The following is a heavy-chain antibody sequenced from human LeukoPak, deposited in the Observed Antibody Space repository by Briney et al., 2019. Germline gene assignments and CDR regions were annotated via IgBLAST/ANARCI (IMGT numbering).Heavy chain of an antibody. D-gene: IGHD6-19*01. CDR3: ARPLAVAGSYYFDY. CDR1: GYSFTSYW. J-gene: IGHJ4*02. V-gene: IGHV5-51*01. CDR2: IYPGDSDT. Sequence: PGESLKISCKGSGYSFTSYWIGGVRQMPGKGLEWMGIIYPGDSDTRYSPSFQGQVTISADKSISTAYLQWSSLKASYTARYYCARPLAVAGSYYFDYWGQGTLVTVSS.